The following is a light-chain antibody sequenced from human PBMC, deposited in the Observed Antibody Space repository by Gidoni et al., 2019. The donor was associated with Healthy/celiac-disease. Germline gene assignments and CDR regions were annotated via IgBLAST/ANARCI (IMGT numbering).Light chain of an antibody. J-gene: IGLJ2*01. CDR1: SLRSYY. CDR3: NSRDSSGFVA. CDR2: GKN. V-gene: IGLV3-19*01. Sequence: SSELTQDPVVSVALGQTGRITCQGDSLRSYYASWYQQKPGQAPVLVMYGKNNRPSGIPDRFSGSRSGSTASLTITGAQAEDEADYYCNSRDSSGFVAFGGGTKLTVL.